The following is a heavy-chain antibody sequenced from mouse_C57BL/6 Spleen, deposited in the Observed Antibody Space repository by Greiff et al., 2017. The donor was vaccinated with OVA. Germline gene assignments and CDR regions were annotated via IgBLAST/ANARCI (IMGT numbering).Heavy chain of an antibody. CDR2: IYPGDGDT. CDR1: GYAFSSSW. CDR3: ARGDDYDGVDY. Sequence: QVQLQQSGPELVKPGASVKISCKASGYAFSSSWMNWVKQRPGKGLEWIGRIYPGDGDTNYNGKFKGKATLTADKSSSTAYMQLSSLTSEDSAVYFCARGDDYDGVDYWGQGTTLTVSS. D-gene: IGHD2-4*01. J-gene: IGHJ2*01. V-gene: IGHV1-82*01.